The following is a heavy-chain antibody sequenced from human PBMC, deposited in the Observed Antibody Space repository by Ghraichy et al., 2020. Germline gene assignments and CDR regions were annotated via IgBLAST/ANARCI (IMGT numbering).Heavy chain of an antibody. CDR3: ARGPPWYYYGSGSYDY. Sequence: GGSLRLSCAASGFTFSSYWMSWVRQAPGKGLEWVANIKQDGSEKYYVDSVKGRFTISRDNAKNSLYLQMNSLRAEDTAVYYCARGPPWYYYGSGSYDYWGQGALVAVAS. V-gene: IGHV3-7*03. D-gene: IGHD3-10*01. J-gene: IGHJ4*02. CDR2: IKQDGSEK. CDR1: GFTFSSYW.